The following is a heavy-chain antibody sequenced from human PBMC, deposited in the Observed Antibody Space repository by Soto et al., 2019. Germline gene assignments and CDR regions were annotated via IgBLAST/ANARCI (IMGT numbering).Heavy chain of an antibody. J-gene: IGHJ4*02. CDR2: ISASNGNT. CDR1: GYTFTSYG. Sequence: QVQLVQSGAEVKNSGASVKVSCKASGYTFTSYGFSWVRQAPGQGLEWMGWISASNGNTNYAQKLQGRVTMTTDTSTGTAYMELRSLRSDDTAVYYCARARRWVLTGYWEFDYWGQGTLVTVSS. D-gene: IGHD3-9*01. V-gene: IGHV1-18*01. CDR3: ARARRWVLTGYWEFDY.